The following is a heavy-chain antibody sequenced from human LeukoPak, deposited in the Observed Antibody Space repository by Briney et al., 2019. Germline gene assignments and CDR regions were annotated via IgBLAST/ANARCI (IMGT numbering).Heavy chain of an antibody. D-gene: IGHD2-2*01. CDR1: GGSFSGYY. CDR3: ARGPGAIVVVPAAQEYFQH. CDR2: INHSGST. Sequence: SETLSLTCAVYGGSFSGYYWSWIRQPPGKGLEWIGEINHSGSTNYNPSLKSRVTISVDTSKNQFSLKLSPVTAADTAVYYCARGPGAIVVVPAAQEYFQHWGQGTLVTVSS. V-gene: IGHV4-34*01. J-gene: IGHJ1*01.